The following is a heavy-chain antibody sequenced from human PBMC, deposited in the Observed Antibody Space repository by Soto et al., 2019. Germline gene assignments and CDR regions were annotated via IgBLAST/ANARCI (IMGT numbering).Heavy chain of an antibody. D-gene: IGHD4-17*01. J-gene: IGHJ4*02. CDR3: AGGQLNYGFDY. CDR1: EYTFTIYD. Sequence: QVQLVQSGAEVKKPGASVKVSCKASEYTFTIYDINWVRQTTGQGLEWMGWMNPNSGNTGYAQKFQGRVTMTSDTSTSTAYMELSSLVSEDTAVYYCAGGQLNYGFDYWGQGTLVTVSS. CDR2: MNPNSGNT. V-gene: IGHV1-8*01.